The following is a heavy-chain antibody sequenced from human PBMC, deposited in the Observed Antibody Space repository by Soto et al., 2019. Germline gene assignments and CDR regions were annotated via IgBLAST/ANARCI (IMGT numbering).Heavy chain of an antibody. V-gene: IGHV1-2*02. CDR2: INPNSGGT. D-gene: IGHD6-6*01. Sequence: ASVKVSCKASGYTFTGYYMHWVRQAPGQGLEWMGWINPNSGGTNYAQKFQGRVTMTRDTSISTAYMELSRLRSDDTAVYYCAITSKTIAARTAGVSVPDPWGQGTLVTVSS. CDR1: GYTFTGYY. J-gene: IGHJ5*02. CDR3: AITSKTIAARTAGVSVPDP.